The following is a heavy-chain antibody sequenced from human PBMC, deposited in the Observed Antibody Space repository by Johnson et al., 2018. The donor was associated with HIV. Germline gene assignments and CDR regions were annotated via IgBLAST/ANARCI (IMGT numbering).Heavy chain of an antibody. CDR3: ARDAGLAVAESDAVDV. J-gene: IGHJ3*01. CDR2: IRYDGSNK. V-gene: IGHV3-30*02. D-gene: IGHD6-19*01. CDR1: GFTFSSYG. Sequence: VQLVESGGGVVQPGGSLRLSCAASGFTFSSYGMHWVRQAPGKGLEWVAFIRYDGSNKYYADSVKGRFTISRDNSKNTLYLQMNSLRAEDTALYYCARDAGLAVAESDAVDVWGQGTVVIVSS.